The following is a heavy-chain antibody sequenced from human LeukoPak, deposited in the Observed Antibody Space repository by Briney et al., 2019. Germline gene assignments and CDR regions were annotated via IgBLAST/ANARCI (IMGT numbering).Heavy chain of an antibody. CDR1: GGSMSSYY. CDR2: IYYSGST. V-gene: IGHV4-59*01. CDR3: ARAVVIRDYYYGMDV. J-gene: IGHJ6*02. Sequence: PSETLSLTCTVSGGSMSSYYWSWIRQPPGKGLEWIGYIYYSGSTNYNPSLKSRVTISVDTSKNQFSLKLSSVTAADTAVYYCARAVVIRDYYYGMDVWGQGTTVTVSS. D-gene: IGHD3-22*01.